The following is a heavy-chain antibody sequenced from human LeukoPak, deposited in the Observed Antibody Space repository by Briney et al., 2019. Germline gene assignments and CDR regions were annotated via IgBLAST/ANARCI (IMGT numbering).Heavy chain of an antibody. J-gene: IGHJ3*02. D-gene: IGHD6-19*01. Sequence: SLRLSCAASGFTFDDYAMHWVRQAPGKGLEWVSGINWNTNSIKYADSVKGRFTISRDNAKNSLYLQMNSLRAEDTAFYYCAKGSSGWSTDAFDILGQGTMVTVSS. CDR3: AKGSSGWSTDAFDI. CDR2: INWNTNSI. CDR1: GFTFDDYA. V-gene: IGHV3-9*01.